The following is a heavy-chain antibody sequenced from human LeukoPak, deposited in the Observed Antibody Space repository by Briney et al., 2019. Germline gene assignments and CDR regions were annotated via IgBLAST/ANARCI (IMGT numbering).Heavy chain of an antibody. J-gene: IGHJ4*02. CDR1: KFTFITYW. D-gene: IGHD2-8*01. Sequence: GGSLTLSCTVPKFTFITYWMSWVRQAPGKGLDWLANINQDGTDQYYVDSVKGRFTISRDDSKNTLYLQMNSLRAEDTAVYHCARGGMAYAIRKLDYWGQGTLVTVSS. CDR2: INQDGTDQ. V-gene: IGHV3-7*01. CDR3: ARGGMAYAIRKLDY.